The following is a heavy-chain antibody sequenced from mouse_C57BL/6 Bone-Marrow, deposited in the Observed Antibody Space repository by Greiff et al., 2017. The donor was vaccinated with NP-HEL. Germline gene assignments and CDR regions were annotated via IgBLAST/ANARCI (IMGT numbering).Heavy chain of an antibody. J-gene: IGHJ4*01. V-gene: IGHV5-12*01. CDR2: ISNGGGST. CDR3: ARQWDSYYAMDY. CDR1: GFTFSDYY. D-gene: IGHD4-1*01. Sequence: EVKLVESGGGLVQPGGSLKLSCAASGFTFSDYYMYWVRQTPEKRLEWVAYISNGGGSTYYPHTVKGRFTISRDNAKNTLYLQMSRLKSEDTAMYYCARQWDSYYAMDYWGQGTSVTVSS.